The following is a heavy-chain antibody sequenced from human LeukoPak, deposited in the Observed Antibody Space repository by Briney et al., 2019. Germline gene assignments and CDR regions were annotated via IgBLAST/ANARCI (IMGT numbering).Heavy chain of an antibody. J-gene: IGHJ6*02. V-gene: IGHV4-34*01. Sequence: PSETLSLTCAVYGGSFSGYYWSWIRQPPGKGLEWIGEINHSGSTTYNPSLKSRVTISVDTSKNQFSLKLSSVTAADTAVYYCAGTSYYYYYGMDVWGQGTTVTVSS. CDR1: GGSFSGYY. CDR3: AGTSYYYYYGMDV. CDR2: INHSGST. D-gene: IGHD1-26*01.